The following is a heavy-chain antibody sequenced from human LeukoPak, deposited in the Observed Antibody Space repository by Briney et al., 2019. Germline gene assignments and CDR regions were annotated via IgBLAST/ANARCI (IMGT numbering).Heavy chain of an antibody. Sequence: SETLSLTCTVSGGSISSYYWSWIRQPPGKGLEWIGYIYYSGSTNYNPSLKSRVTISVDMSKNQFSLKLSSVTAADTAVYYCARGVTFGGIIVKTPDYYFYYYMDVWGTGTTVTVSS. V-gene: IGHV4-59*01. D-gene: IGHD3-16*02. CDR3: ARGVTFGGIIVKTPDYYFYYYMDV. CDR1: GGSISSYY. J-gene: IGHJ6*03. CDR2: IYYSGST.